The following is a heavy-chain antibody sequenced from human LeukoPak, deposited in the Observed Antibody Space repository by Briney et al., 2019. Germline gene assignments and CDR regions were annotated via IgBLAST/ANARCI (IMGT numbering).Heavy chain of an antibody. V-gene: IGHV3-53*01. CDR3: ASFYWSGGSCSRKDLDY. J-gene: IGHJ4*02. D-gene: IGHD2-15*01. CDR1: GFTVSSNH. CDR2: IYSGGST. Sequence: GGSLRLSCAASGFTVSSNHMSWVRQAPGKGLEWVSVIYSGGSTYYADSVKGRFTISRDNSKNTLYLQMNSLRAEDTAVYYCASFYWSGGSCSRKDLDYWGQGTLVTVSS.